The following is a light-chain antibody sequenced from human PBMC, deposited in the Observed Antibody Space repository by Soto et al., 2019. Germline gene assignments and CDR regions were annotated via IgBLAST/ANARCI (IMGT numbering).Light chain of an antibody. CDR2: GAS. V-gene: IGKV1-16*01. CDR1: QGISNF. CDR3: QQYHSYPPS. J-gene: IGKJ1*01. Sequence: QMTQSPTSVSASVGDRVSSTCRASQGISNFLAWFQQKPGKAPKSLVYGASSLQSGVPSRFKASGSGTDFSLTITTLQPEDFATYYCQQYHSYPPSFGQGTKVEIK.